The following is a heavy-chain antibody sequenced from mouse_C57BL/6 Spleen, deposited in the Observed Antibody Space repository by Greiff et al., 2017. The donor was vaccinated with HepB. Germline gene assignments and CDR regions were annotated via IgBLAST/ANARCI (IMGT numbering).Heavy chain of an antibody. CDR3: ARHSYGSSYDFDY. D-gene: IGHD1-1*01. CDR2: ISSGGSYT. CDR1: GFTFSSYG. J-gene: IGHJ2*01. Sequence: DVKLVESGGDLVKPGGSLKLSCAASGFTFSSYGMSWVRQTPDKRLEWVATISSGGSYTYYPDSVKGRFTISRDNAKNTLYLQMSSLKSEDTAMYYCARHSYGSSYDFDYWGQGTTLTVSS. V-gene: IGHV5-6*02.